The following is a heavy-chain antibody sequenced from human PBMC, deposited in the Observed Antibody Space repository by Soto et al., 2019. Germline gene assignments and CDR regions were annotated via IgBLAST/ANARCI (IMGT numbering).Heavy chain of an antibody. J-gene: IGHJ6*02. CDR2: ISAYNGNT. CDR3: ARESFHYGSGSYSPYYYDGMDV. V-gene: IGHV1-18*01. CDR1: GYTFTSYG. D-gene: IGHD3-10*01. Sequence: QVQLVQSGAEVKKPGASVKVSCKASGYTFTSYGISWVRQAPGQGLEWMGWISAYNGNTNYAQKLQGRVTMTTDTSTSTAYMERRSLRSDDTAVYYCARESFHYGSGSYSPYYYDGMDVWGQGTTVTVSS.